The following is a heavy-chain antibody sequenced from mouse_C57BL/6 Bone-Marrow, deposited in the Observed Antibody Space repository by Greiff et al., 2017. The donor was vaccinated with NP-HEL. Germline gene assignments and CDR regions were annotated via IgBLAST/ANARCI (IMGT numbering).Heavy chain of an antibody. CDR3: ARGGIFYDYTFAY. Sequence: VQLQQSGAELARPGASVKLSCKASGYTFTSYGISWVKQRTGQGLEWIGEIYPRSGNTYYNEKFKGKATLTADKSSSTAYMELRSLTSEDSAVYFCARGGIFYDYTFAYWGQGTLVTVSA. CDR2: IYPRSGNT. CDR1: GYTFTSYG. D-gene: IGHD2-4*01. J-gene: IGHJ3*01. V-gene: IGHV1-81*01.